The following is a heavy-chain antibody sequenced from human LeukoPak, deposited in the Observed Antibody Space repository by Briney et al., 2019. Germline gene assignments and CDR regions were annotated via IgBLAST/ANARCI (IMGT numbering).Heavy chain of an antibody. V-gene: IGHV3-23*01. CDR3: AKDPGYSGYDYFDY. Sequence: GKSLRLSCAASGFTFSNYAMNWVRQAPGKGLEWVSAISGSVTTTYYADSVKGRLTISRDNSKNTLYLQMNSLRAEDTAIYYCAKDPGYSGYDYFDYWGQGTLVTVSS. D-gene: IGHD5-12*01. CDR2: ISGSVTTT. J-gene: IGHJ4*02. CDR1: GFTFSNYA.